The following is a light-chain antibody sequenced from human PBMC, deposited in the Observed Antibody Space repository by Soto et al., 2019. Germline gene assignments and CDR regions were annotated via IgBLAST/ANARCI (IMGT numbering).Light chain of an antibody. CDR3: FSYTSSRARV. J-gene: IGLJ3*02. CDR1: RSDVGGYNY. V-gene: IGLV2-14*01. CDR2: DVS. Sequence: QSALTQPASVSGSPGQSITISCTGTRSDVGGYNYVSWYQQNPGKAPKLIIYDVSHRPSGVSNRFFGSKSGNTASLTISWLQAEDEADDYCFSYTSSRARVFGGGTKLTVL.